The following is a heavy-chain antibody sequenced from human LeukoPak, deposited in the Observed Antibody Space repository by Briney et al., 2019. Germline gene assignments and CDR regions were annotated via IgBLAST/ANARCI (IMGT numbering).Heavy chain of an antibody. CDR2: INHSGST. J-gene: IGHJ6*03. D-gene: IGHD5-12*01. Sequence: SETLSLTCAVYGGSFSGFYWRWIRQPPGKGLEWFGEINHSGSTNYNPSLKSRVTISVDTSKNQFCLKLSSVTAADTAVYYCARGTRLLGYYYYYMDVWGKGTTVTVSS. CDR3: ARGTRLLGYYYYYMDV. V-gene: IGHV4-34*01. CDR1: GGSFSGFY.